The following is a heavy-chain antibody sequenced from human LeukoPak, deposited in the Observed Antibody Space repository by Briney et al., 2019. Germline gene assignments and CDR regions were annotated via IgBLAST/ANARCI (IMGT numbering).Heavy chain of an antibody. V-gene: IGHV4-61*02. D-gene: IGHD3-10*01. CDR1: GGSISSGSYY. CDR2: IYTSGST. J-gene: IGHJ4*02. CDR3: ARVYYHGSGSNFFDY. Sequence: PSETLSLTCTVSGGSISSGSYYWSWIRQPAGKGLEWIGRIYTSGSTNYNPSLKSRVIISVDTSKNQFSLRLSSVTAADTAVYYCARVYYHGSGSNFFDYWGQGILVTVSS.